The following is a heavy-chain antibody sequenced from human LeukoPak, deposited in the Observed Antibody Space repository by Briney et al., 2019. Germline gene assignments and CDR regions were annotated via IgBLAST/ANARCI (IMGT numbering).Heavy chain of an antibody. CDR2: IYYSGST. D-gene: IGHD6-13*01. CDR3: ARAGYSSSWSPPHFDY. CDR1: GGSISSYY. J-gene: IGHJ4*02. V-gene: IGHV4-59*08. Sequence: SETLSLTCTVSGGSISSYYWRWIRQPPGKGLEWIECIYYSGSTNYNPSLKSRVTISVDTSKNQFSLKLSSVTAADTAVYYCARAGYSSSWSPPHFDYWGQGTLVTVSS.